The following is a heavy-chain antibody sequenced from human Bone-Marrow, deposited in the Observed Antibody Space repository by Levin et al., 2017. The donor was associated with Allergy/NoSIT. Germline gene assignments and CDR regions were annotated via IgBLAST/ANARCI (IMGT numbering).Heavy chain of an antibody. V-gene: IGHV3-30-3*01. J-gene: IGHJ3*02. CDR1: EFTFSTYA. D-gene: IGHD2-8*02. CDR3: ARGIIGDVRVAHKEAFDI. Sequence: PGESLKISCAASEFTFSTYAMHWVRQAPGKGLEWVAVISSDGSKEHYADSVKGRFTISRDNSKNTLYLQMNSLRREDTAMYYCARGIIGDVRVAHKEAFDIWGQGTMVSVSS. CDR2: ISSDGSKE.